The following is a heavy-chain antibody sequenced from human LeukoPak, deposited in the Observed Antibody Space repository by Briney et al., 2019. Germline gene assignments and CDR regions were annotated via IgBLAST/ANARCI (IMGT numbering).Heavy chain of an antibody. CDR2: ISYDGSNK. CDR1: GFTFSSYA. D-gene: IGHD2-2*01. Sequence: GGSLRLSCAASGFTFSSYAMHWVRQAPSKGLEWVAVISYDGSNKYYADSVKGRFTISRDNSKNTLYLQMNSLRAEDTAVYYCARRDQLLLVDYWGQGTLVTVSS. CDR3: ARRDQLLLVDY. V-gene: IGHV3-30-3*01. J-gene: IGHJ4*02.